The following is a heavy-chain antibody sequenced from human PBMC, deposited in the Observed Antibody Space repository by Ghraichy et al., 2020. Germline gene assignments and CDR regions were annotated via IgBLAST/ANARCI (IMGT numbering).Heavy chain of an antibody. V-gene: IGHV3-7*01. CDR1: GFTFSSYW. D-gene: IGHD3-3*01. J-gene: IGHJ6*02. Sequence: GASLNISCAASGFTFSSYWMSWVRQAPGKGLEWVANIKQDGSEKYYVDSVKGRFTISRDNAKNSLYLQMNSLRAEDTAVYYCARYYDFWSGYYTGLVYYYGMDVWGQGTTVTVSS. CDR3: ARYYDFWSGYYTGLVYYYGMDV. CDR2: IKQDGSEK.